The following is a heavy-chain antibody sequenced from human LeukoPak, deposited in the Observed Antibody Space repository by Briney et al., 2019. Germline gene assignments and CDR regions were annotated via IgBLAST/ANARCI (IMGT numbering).Heavy chain of an antibody. J-gene: IGHJ6*03. CDR2: ISWNSGSI. Sequence: PGRSLRLSCAASGFTFDDYAMHWVRQAPGKGLEWVSGISWNSGSIGYADSVKGRFTISRDNAKNSLYLQMNSLRAEDTALYYCAKIAAAGTSYYYYYHYMDVWGKGTTVTVSS. CDR3: AKIAAAGTSYYYYYHYMDV. V-gene: IGHV3-9*01. D-gene: IGHD6-13*01. CDR1: GFTFDDYA.